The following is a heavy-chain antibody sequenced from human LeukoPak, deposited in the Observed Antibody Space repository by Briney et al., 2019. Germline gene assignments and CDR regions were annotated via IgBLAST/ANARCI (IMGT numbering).Heavy chain of an antibody. J-gene: IGHJ4*02. CDR1: GFTFDDCT. D-gene: IGHD1-26*01. V-gene: IGHV3-9*01. CDR2: ISWNSGSI. Sequence: GGSLRLSCAASGFTFDDCTMHWVRQAPGKGLEWVSSISWNSGSIAYADSVKGRLTISRDNAKHSLFLQMNSLRAEDTAFYYCAKGLVGTTTFMDYWGQGTLVTVSS. CDR3: AKGLVGTTTFMDY.